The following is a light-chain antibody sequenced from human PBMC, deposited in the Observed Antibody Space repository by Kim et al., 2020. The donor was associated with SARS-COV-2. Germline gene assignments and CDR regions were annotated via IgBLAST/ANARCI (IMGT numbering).Light chain of an antibody. CDR3: QQRLNWPPS. CDR1: QSVDTY. Sequence: ETVLTQSPATLSLSPGQRATLSCRASQSVDTYLAWYQQRPGQAPRLLLHDASKRATGFPARFSGSGSGTDFTLTISSLEPEDFAVYYCQQRLNWPPSFGQGTKVDIK. CDR2: DAS. V-gene: IGKV3-11*01. J-gene: IGKJ1*01.